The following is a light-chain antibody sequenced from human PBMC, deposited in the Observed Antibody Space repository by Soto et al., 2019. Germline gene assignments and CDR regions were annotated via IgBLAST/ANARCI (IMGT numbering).Light chain of an antibody. CDR2: DVS. Sequence: QSVLTQPRSVSGSPGQSVTISCTGTSSDVGGYNYVSWYQQHPGKAPKLMIYDVSKRPSGVPDRFSGSKSGNTASLTISGLQAEEEADYYCCSYAGSVVFGGGTKLTVL. V-gene: IGLV2-11*01. CDR3: CSYAGSVV. CDR1: SSDVGGYNY. J-gene: IGLJ2*01.